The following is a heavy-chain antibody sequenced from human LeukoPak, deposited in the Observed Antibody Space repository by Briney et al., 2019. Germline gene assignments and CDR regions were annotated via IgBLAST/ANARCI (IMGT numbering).Heavy chain of an antibody. J-gene: IGHJ4*02. V-gene: IGHV1-2*02. CDR1: VYTFTAYY. CDR3: ARVGTYSSGPGDFDY. Sequence: ASVTVSFTASVYTFTAYYMHWVRQAPGQGLEWMGWINPNSGGTNYAQKFQGRVTMTSDTSITTAYMELTRLRSDDTAVYYCARVGTYSSGPGDFDYWGQGTLVTVSS. D-gene: IGHD6-19*01. CDR2: INPNSGGT.